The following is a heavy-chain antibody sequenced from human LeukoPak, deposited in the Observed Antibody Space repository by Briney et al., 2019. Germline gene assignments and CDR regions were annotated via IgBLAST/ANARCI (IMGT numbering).Heavy chain of an antibody. Sequence: ASVKVSCKASGYTFTSYGISWVRQAPGQGLEWMGWISAYNGNTNYAQKLQGRATMTTDTSTSTAYMELRSLRSDDTAVYYCARSPGRIVVVPAAIRYWGQGTLVTVSS. V-gene: IGHV1-18*01. CDR3: ARSPGRIVVVPAAIRY. D-gene: IGHD2-2*01. J-gene: IGHJ4*02. CDR1: GYTFTSYG. CDR2: ISAYNGNT.